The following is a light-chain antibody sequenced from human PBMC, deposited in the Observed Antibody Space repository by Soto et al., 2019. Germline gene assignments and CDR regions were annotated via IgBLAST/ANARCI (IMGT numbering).Light chain of an antibody. CDR2: EVS. CDR1: SSDVGSYNY. CDR3: SSYTTRTTLYV. V-gene: IGLV2-14*01. Sequence: QPVLTQPASVSGSPGQSITISCTGTSSDVGSYNYVSWYQLHPGKAPKLMIYEVSNRPSGVSNRFSGSKSGDTASLTISGLQAEDEADYYCSSYTTRTTLYVFGTGTKVTVL. J-gene: IGLJ1*01.